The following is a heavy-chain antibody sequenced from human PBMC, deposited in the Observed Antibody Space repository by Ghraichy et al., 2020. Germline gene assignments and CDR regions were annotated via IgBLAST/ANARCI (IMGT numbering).Heavy chain of an antibody. CDR3: AKESMGSGSFSAFDM. J-gene: IGHJ3*02. CDR2: IKQDGSDK. V-gene: IGHV3-7*03. CDR1: GFTFSSYW. D-gene: IGHD3-10*01. Sequence: GGSLRLSCVGSGFTFSSYWMTWVRQAPGKGLEWVANIKQDGSDKNYVDSVKGRFTISRANAENSLHLQMNSLRAEDTAVYYCAKESMGSGSFSAFDMWGQGTMVTVSS.